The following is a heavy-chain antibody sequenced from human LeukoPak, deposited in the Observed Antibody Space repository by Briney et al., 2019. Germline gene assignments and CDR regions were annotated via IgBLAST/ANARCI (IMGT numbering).Heavy chain of an antibody. CDR2: INTRSSSS. CDR3: ASETDTTMRD. Sequence: GGSMRLSCAASVFDFSIYNMNWVRHAPWKGLEWVSSINTRSSSSYYADSVKGRFTISRDNAKNSLYLQMNSLRVEDSAVYYCASETDTTMRDWGQGTLVTVSS. J-gene: IGHJ4*02. V-gene: IGHV3-21*01. D-gene: IGHD5-18*01. CDR1: VFDFSIYN.